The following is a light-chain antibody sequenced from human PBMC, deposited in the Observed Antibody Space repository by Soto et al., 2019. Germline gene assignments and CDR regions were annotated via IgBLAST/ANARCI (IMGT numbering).Light chain of an antibody. CDR3: SSYSGTTRVV. Sequence: QSVLTQPASVSGSLGQSITISCTGTSNDVGVYNFVSWYQQYPGKAPKLIIFDVSSRPSGVSNRFSGSKSGNTASLTISGHQAEDEADYYCSSYSGTTRVVFGGGTKLTVL. J-gene: IGLJ2*01. CDR2: DVS. CDR1: SNDVGVYNF. V-gene: IGLV2-14*03.